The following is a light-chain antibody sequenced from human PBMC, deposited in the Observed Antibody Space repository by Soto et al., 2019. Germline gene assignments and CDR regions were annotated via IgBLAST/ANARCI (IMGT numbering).Light chain of an antibody. V-gene: IGKV3-20*01. CDR2: GAS. Sequence: ELVLTQSPGTLSLSPGERATLSCRASQSVSSSYLAWYQQKPGQAPRLLIYGASSRDTGIPDRVSGSGSGTDVTLTISSLQREDCATYYCQQSYSKPPTFGQGTKVDIK. CDR1: QSVSSSY. J-gene: IGKJ1*01. CDR3: QQSYSKPPT.